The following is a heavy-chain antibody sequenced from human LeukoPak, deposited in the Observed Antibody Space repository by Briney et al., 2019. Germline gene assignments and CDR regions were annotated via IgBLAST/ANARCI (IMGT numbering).Heavy chain of an antibody. D-gene: IGHD5-18*01. Sequence: GGSLRLSCAASGFTFSSYWMSWVRQAPGKGLEWVSAISGSGGSTYYADSVKGRFTISRDSSKNTLYLQMNSLRAEDTAVYYCAKGSDTAMGLYFDYWGQGTLVTVSS. CDR2: ISGSGGST. V-gene: IGHV3-23*01. CDR1: GFTFSSYW. J-gene: IGHJ4*02. CDR3: AKGSDTAMGLYFDY.